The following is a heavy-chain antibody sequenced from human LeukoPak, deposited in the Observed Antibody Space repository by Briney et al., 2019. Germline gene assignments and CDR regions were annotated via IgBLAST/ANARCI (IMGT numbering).Heavy chain of an antibody. Sequence: GGSLRLSCAASGFTFSSSAMSWVRQVPGKGLEWVSGISASGGSTYYADSVRGRFTISRDNSKNTLYLQMNSLRAEDTAVYYCAKDYSSGDPVDYWGQGTLVTVSS. CDR2: ISASGGST. J-gene: IGHJ4*02. CDR3: AKDYSSGDPVDY. D-gene: IGHD7-27*01. V-gene: IGHV3-23*01. CDR1: GFTFSSSA.